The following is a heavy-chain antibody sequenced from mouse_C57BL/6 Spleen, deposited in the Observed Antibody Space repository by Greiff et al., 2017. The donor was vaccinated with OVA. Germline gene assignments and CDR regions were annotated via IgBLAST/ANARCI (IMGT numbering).Heavy chain of an antibody. CDR3: AKWDSNYGYFDY. J-gene: IGHJ2*01. Sequence: VQVVESGPGLVQPSQSLSITCTVSGFSLTSYGVHWVRQSPGKGLEWLGVIWRGGSTDYNAAFMSRLSITKDNSKSQVFFKMNSLQADDTAIYYCAKWDSNYGYFDYWGQGTTLTVSS. CDR1: GFSLTSYG. V-gene: IGHV2-5*01. D-gene: IGHD2-5*01. CDR2: IWRGGST.